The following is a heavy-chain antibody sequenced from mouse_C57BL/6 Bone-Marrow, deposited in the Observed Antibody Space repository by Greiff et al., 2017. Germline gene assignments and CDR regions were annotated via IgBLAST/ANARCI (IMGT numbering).Heavy chain of an antibody. V-gene: IGHV1-55*01. D-gene: IGHD4-1*01. CDR3: ARSGPLGRSFDY. J-gene: IGHJ2*01. CDR1: GYTFTSYW. Sequence: QVQLQQPGAELVKPGASVKMSCKASGYTFTSYWITWVKQRPGQGLEWIGDIYPTSGRTNYNEKFKSKAILTVDTSSNTAYMLLSSLQSEDSAVFYCARSGPLGRSFDYWGQGTTLTVSS. CDR2: IYPTSGRT.